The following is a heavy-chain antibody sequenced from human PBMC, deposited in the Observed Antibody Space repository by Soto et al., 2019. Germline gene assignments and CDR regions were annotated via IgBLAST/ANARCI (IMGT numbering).Heavy chain of an antibody. CDR1: GGSIGSYY. J-gene: IGHJ5*02. V-gene: IGHV4-59*08. CDR2: IYYSGST. Sequence: SETLSLTCTVSGGSIGSYYWSWIRQPPGKGLEWIGYIYYSGSTNYNPSLKSRVTISVDTSKNQFSLKLSPVTAADTAVYYCARLVWSYGTWFDPWGQGTLVTVSS. D-gene: IGHD5-18*01. CDR3: ARLVWSYGTWFDP.